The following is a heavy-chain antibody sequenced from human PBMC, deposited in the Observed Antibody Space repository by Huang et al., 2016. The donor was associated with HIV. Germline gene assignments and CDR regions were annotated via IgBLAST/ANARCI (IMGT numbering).Heavy chain of an antibody. V-gene: IGHV4-61*02. CDR1: GGSISSGNYY. Sequence: QVQLQESGPGMVKPSQTLSLKCSVSGGSISSGNYYWSWVRQPAGKGLEWIGRIYTVVTTTYNPSLESRVTISIDASENQLSLKLTSVTSADTAVYYCLRWFAPWGQGILVTVSS. J-gene: IGHJ5*02. CDR2: IYTVVTT. CDR3: LRWFAP.